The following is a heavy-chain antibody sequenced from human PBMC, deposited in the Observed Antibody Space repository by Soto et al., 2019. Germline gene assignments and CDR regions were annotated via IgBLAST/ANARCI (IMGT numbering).Heavy chain of an antibody. D-gene: IGHD2-2*01. J-gene: IGHJ4*02. CDR1: GFTFSSYA. CDR2: ISGSGGST. CDR3: AKQDCSSTSCPGPYQLASVGY. Sequence: GGSLRLSCAASGFTFSSYAMSWVRQAPGKGLEWVSAISGSGGSTYYADSVKGRFTISRDNSKNTLYLQMNSLRAEDTAVYYCAKQDCSSTSCPGPYQLASVGYWGQGTLVTVSS. V-gene: IGHV3-23*01.